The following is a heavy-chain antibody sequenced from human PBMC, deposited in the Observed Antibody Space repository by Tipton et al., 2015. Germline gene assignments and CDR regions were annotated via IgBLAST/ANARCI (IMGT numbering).Heavy chain of an antibody. V-gene: IGHV4-38-2*01. J-gene: IGHJ4*02. Sequence: TLSLTCAASAYSISSDYYWGWIRQPPGKGLEWIGSISHSGNTYYNPSLKSRVTMSRDTSKNQFSLKLTSVTAADTAVYYCASGYYTAGFDYWGQGTLVTVSS. CDR2: ISHSGNT. CDR3: ASGYYTAGFDY. D-gene: IGHD3-3*01. CDR1: AYSISSDYY.